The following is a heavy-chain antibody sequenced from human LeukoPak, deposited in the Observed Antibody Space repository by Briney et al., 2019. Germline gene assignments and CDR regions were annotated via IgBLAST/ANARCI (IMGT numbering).Heavy chain of an antibody. V-gene: IGHV1-69*04. D-gene: IGHD5-24*01. J-gene: IGHJ3*02. CDR3: ARDTEMATMGTGAFDI. CDR1: GGTFSSYA. CDR2: IIPILGIA. Sequence: PGGSLRLSCAASGGTFSSYAISWVRQAPGQGLEWMGRIIPILGIANYAQKFQGRVTITADKSTSTAYMELSSLRSEDTAVYYCARDTEMATMGTGAFDIWGQGTMVTVSS.